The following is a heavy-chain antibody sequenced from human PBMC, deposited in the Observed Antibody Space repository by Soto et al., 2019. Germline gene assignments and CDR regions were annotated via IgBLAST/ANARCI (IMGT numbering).Heavy chain of an antibody. CDR2: INDSGST. D-gene: IGHD3-16*01. Sequence: PSETLSLTCVVYGGSFSLYYWSWLRQPPGKGLEWIGEINDSGSTNYNPSLKSRVTISIDTSKNQFYLKLRSVTAADTAVYYCARDRRVGNNYNLGFDYWGQGILVTVSS. V-gene: IGHV4-34*01. CDR3: ARDRRVGNNYNLGFDY. CDR1: GGSFSLYY. J-gene: IGHJ4*02.